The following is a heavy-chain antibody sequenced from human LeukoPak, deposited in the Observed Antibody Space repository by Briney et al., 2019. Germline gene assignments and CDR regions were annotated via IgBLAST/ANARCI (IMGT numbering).Heavy chain of an antibody. CDR3: ARDLAKWELIANDAFDI. V-gene: IGHV4-34*01. CDR1: GGSFSGYY. CDR2: INHSGST. Sequence: SETLSLTCALYGGSFSGYYWSWIRKPPGKELEWIGEINHSGSTNYNPSLKSRVTISVDTSKNQFSLKLSSVTAADTAVYYCARDLAKWELIANDAFDIWGQGTMVTVSS. J-gene: IGHJ3*02. D-gene: IGHD1-26*01.